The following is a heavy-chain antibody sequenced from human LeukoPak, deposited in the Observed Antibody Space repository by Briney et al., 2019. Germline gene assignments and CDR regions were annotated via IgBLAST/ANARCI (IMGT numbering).Heavy chain of an antibody. J-gene: IGHJ4*02. Sequence: GGSLRLSCAASGFTFSSYWMSWVRQAPGKGLEWVANIKQDGSEKYYVDSVKGRLTISRDNAKNSLYLQMNSLRAEDTAVYYCARAGTDLWRPFDYWGQGTLVTVSS. CDR2: IKQDGSEK. CDR3: ARAGTDLWRPFDY. V-gene: IGHV3-7*04. CDR1: GFTFSSYW. D-gene: IGHD1-14*01.